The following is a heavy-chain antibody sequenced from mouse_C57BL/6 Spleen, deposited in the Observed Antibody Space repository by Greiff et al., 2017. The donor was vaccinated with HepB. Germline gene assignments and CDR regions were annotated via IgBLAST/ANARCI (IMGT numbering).Heavy chain of an antibody. CDR2: IYPGSGNT. D-gene: IGHD4-1*01. V-gene: IGHV1-76*01. J-gene: IGHJ3*01. CDR1: GYTFTDYY. CDR3: ARSVNWAWFAY. Sequence: QVQLQQSGAELVRPGASVKLSCKASGYTFTDYYINWVKQRPGQGLEWIARIYPGSGNTYYNEKFKGKATLTAEKSSSTAYMQLSSLTSEDSAVYFCARSVNWAWFAYWGQGTLVTVSA.